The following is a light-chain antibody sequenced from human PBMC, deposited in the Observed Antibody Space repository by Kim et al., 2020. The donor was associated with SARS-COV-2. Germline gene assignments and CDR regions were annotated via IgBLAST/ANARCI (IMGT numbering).Light chain of an antibody. Sequence: EIVLTQSPATLSLSPGERATLSCRASQSVSSDLAWYQQKPGQAPRLLIYDASNRATGIPARFSGSGSGTDFTLTISSLEPEDFAVYYCQQRSNWPITVGQGKRLEIK. CDR1: QSVSSD. V-gene: IGKV3-11*01. CDR3: QQRSNWPIT. J-gene: IGKJ5*01. CDR2: DAS.